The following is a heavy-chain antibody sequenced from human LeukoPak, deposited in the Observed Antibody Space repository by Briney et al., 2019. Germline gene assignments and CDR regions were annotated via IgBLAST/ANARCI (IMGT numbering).Heavy chain of an antibody. CDR2: IRSKANNYAT. Sequence: GGSLKLSCAASGFTFSGSAMHWVRQASGKGLEWVGRIRSKANNYATAYTASVKGRFTVSRDDSKNTTYLQMNSLKTEDTAVYYCTSEVGYWGQGTLVTVSS. J-gene: IGHJ4*02. CDR1: GFTFSGSA. V-gene: IGHV3-73*01. CDR3: TSEVGY. D-gene: IGHD1-26*01.